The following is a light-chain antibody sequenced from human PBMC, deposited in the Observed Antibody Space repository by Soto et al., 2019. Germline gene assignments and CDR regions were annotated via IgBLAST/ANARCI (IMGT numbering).Light chain of an antibody. Sequence: EVVLTQSPATLSLSPGEGATLSCRASQSIGNYLAWYQQKPGQAPRLLIYATSNRATGIPARFSGSGSGTDFTLTISSLQSEDCAIYYCQQYHTWPITFGGGTKVDIK. CDR2: ATS. V-gene: IGKV3-11*01. CDR3: QQYHTWPIT. J-gene: IGKJ4*01. CDR1: QSIGNY.